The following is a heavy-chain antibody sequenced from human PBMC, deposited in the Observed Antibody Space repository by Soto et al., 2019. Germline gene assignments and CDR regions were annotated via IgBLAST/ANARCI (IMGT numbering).Heavy chain of an antibody. V-gene: IGHV4-31*03. CDR1: GGSISSGGYY. J-gene: IGHJ3*02. CDR3: AREPRDCFHAFYI. D-gene: IGHD2-21*02. Sequence: QVQLQESGPGLVKPSQTLSLTCPVSGGSISSGGYYWSWIRQHPGKGLEWIGYIYYSGSTYYNPSLKRRVTISVDAYNNQFSLKLSSVTAADTAVYYCAREPRDCFHAFYIWGQGTIVTVSS. CDR2: IYYSGST.